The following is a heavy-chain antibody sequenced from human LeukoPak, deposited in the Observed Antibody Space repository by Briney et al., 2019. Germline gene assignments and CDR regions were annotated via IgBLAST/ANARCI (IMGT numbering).Heavy chain of an antibody. V-gene: IGHV3-48*01. CDR1: VFSFSGHS. CDR3: ARNKRSGQYYFDY. J-gene: IGHJ4*02. Sequence: PGGSLRLSCAASVFSFSGHSMNWVRQAPGRGLEWVSFISDSGTPIYYADSVRGRFTISRDNAGNSESLQMNSLRAEDSAVYYCARNKRSGQYYFDYWGQGALVTVSS. CDR2: ISDSGTPI. D-gene: IGHD3-10*01.